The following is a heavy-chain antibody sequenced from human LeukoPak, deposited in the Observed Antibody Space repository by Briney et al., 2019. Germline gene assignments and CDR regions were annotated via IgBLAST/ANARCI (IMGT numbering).Heavy chain of an antibody. Sequence: SETLSLTCAVYGGSFSGYYWSWIRQPPGKGLEWIGEINHSGSTNYNPSLKSRVTISVDTSKNQFSLKLSSVTAADTAVYYCARAPPFLEWLSGSDYYYYGMDVWGQGTTVTVSS. D-gene: IGHD3-3*01. CDR2: INHSGST. J-gene: IGHJ6*02. V-gene: IGHV4-34*01. CDR3: ARAPPFLEWLSGSDYYYYGMDV. CDR1: GGSFSGYY.